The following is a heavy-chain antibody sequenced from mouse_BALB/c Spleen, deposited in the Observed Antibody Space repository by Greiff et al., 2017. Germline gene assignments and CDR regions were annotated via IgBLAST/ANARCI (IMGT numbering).Heavy chain of an antibody. CDR1: GFTFSDYY. D-gene: IGHD4-1*01. Sequence: EVQGVESGGGLVKPGGSLKLSCAASGFTFSDYYMYWVRQTPEKRLEWVATISDGGSYTYYPDSVKGRFTISRDNAKNNLYLQMSSLKSEDTAMYYCARKPAGTWAMDYWGQGTSVTVSS. CDR3: ARKPAGTWAMDY. V-gene: IGHV5-4*02. J-gene: IGHJ4*01. CDR2: ISDGGSYT.